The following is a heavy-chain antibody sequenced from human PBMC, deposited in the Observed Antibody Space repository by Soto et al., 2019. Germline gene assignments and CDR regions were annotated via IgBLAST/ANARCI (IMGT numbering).Heavy chain of an antibody. J-gene: IGHJ6*03. D-gene: IGHD2-2*01. CDR1: GFTFSSYW. V-gene: IGHV3-74*01. Sequence: PGGSLRLSCAASGFTFSSYWMHWVRQAPGKGLVWVSRINSDGSSTSYADSVKGRFTISRDNAKNTLYLQMNSLRAEDTAVYYCARRSQLPLAVYYYYYYMDVWGKGTTVTVSS. CDR3: ARRSQLPLAVYYYYYYMDV. CDR2: INSDGSST.